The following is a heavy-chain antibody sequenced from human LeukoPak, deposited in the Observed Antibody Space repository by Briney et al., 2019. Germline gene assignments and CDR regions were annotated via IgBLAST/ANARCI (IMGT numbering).Heavy chain of an antibody. CDR1: GVTFSSYG. V-gene: IGHV3-30*18. CDR2: ISNDGSNK. D-gene: IGHD3-10*01. CDR3: AKDSGYYGSGSYYNGGFDY. Sequence: GSLRLSCAASGVTFSSYGMHWVRQAPGKGLEWVAVISNDGSNKYYADSVKGRFTISRDNSKNTLYLQMNSLRAEDTAVYYCAKDSGYYGSGSYYNGGFDYWGQGTLVTVSS. J-gene: IGHJ4*02.